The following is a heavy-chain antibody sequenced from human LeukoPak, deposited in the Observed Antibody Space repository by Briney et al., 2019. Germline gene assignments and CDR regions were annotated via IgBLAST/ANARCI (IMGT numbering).Heavy chain of an antibody. V-gene: IGHV1-46*01. CDR3: ARDSLRTAIAMAGGNWFDP. J-gene: IGHJ5*02. CDR2: INPSGGST. Sequence: ASVKVSCKASGYTFTDYHMHWVRQPPGQGLEWMGIINPSGGSTTYAEKFQGRVTMTRDTSTSTVYMELTSLRSEDTAVYYCARDSLRTAIAMAGGNWFDPWGQGTLVTVSP. D-gene: IGHD6-19*01. CDR1: GYTFTDYH.